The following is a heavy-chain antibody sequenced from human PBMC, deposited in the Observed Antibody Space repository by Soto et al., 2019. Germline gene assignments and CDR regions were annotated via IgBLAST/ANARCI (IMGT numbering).Heavy chain of an antibody. CDR3: ARGLGDYCSGGSCYPYYFDY. CDR2: INHSGST. D-gene: IGHD2-15*01. CDR1: GGSFSGYY. J-gene: IGHJ4*02. Sequence: QVQLQQWGAGLLKPSETLSLTCAVYGGSFSGYYWSWIRQPPGKGLEWIGEINHSGSTNYNPSLQSRVTISVDTSKNQFSLKLSSVTAADTAVYYCARGLGDYCSGGSCYPYYFDYWGQGTLVTVSS. V-gene: IGHV4-34*01.